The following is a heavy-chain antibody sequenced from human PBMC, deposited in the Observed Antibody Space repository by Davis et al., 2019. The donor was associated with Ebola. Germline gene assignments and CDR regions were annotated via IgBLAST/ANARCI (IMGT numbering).Heavy chain of an antibody. J-gene: IGHJ4*02. CDR1: GGSISSSSYY. CDR2: IYYSGST. Sequence: SETLSLTCTVSGGSISSSSYYWGWIRQPPGKGLEWIANIYYSGSTQYNPSLKSRVTISVDTSKNQFSLKLSSVSAADTAVYYCARRRLSFEAIDYWGQGTLITVSS. V-gene: IGHV4-39*01. CDR3: ARRRLSFEAIDY. D-gene: IGHD1-26*01.